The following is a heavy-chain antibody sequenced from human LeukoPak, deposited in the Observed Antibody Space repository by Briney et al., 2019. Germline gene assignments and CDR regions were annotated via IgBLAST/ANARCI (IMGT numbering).Heavy chain of an antibody. Sequence: SETLSLTCTVSGGSISSYYWSWIRQPPGKGLEWIGYIYYGGNTYYNPSLKSRLTISLDTSNNQFSLKLSSVTAADTAVYYCARGLGTNDWYDAFDIWGQGTMVTVSS. V-gene: IGHV4-59*12. CDR3: ARGLGTNDWYDAFDI. CDR2: IYYGGNT. D-gene: IGHD3-16*01. CDR1: GGSISSYY. J-gene: IGHJ3*02.